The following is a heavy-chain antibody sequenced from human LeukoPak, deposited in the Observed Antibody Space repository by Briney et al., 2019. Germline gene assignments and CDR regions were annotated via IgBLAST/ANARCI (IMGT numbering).Heavy chain of an antibody. CDR2: INHSGST. CDR1: GGSFSGYY. J-gene: IGHJ4*02. CDR3: ARGLRSPLGY. V-gene: IGHV4-34*01. Sequence: SETLSLTCAVYGGSFSGYYWSWIRQPPGKGLEWIGEINHSGSTDYNPSLKSRVTISVDTSKNQFSLKLSSVTAADTAVYYCARGLRSPLGYWGQGTLVTVSS.